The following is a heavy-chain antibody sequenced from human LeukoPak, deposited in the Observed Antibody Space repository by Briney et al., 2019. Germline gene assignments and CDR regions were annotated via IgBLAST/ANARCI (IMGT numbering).Heavy chain of an antibody. J-gene: IGHJ4*02. CDR3: ARERGYSGYEIDY. CDR1: GFTFSSYW. CDR2: IKQDGSEK. Sequence: SGGSLRLSCAASGFTFSSYWMSWVRQAPGKGREGVANIKQDGSEKYYVDSVKGRFTISRDNAKNSLYLQMNSLRAEDTAVYYCARERGYSGYEIDYWGQGTLVTVSS. D-gene: IGHD5-12*01. V-gene: IGHV3-7*01.